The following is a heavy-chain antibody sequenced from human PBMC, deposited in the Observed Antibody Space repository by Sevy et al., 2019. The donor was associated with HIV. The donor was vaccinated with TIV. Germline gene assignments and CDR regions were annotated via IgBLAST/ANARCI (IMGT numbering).Heavy chain of an antibody. CDR3: ARYEEDTTLVNAFDI. D-gene: IGHD5-18*01. J-gene: IGHJ3*02. V-gene: IGHV3-21*01. Sequence: GGSLRLSCAASGFTFSNYIINWVRQAPGKGLEWVSSISNSGTYIYYADSVKGRFTISRDNAKNSLYLQMNSLRAEDTAVYYCARYEEDTTLVNAFDIWGQGTMFTVSS. CDR2: ISNSGTYI. CDR1: GFTFSNYI.